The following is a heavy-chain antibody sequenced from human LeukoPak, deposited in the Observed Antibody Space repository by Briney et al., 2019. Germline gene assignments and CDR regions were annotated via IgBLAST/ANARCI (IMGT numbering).Heavy chain of an antibody. V-gene: IGHV3-7*05. Sequence: GGSLRLSCAASGFTFSNYWMNWVRQAPGKGLEWVANIKTDGSETYNVDSVKGRFTISRDNAKNSVYLQMNSLRAEDTAIYYCARTGKFDSWGQGTLVTVSA. CDR1: GFTFSNYW. J-gene: IGHJ5*01. CDR3: ARTGKFDS. CDR2: IKTDGSET.